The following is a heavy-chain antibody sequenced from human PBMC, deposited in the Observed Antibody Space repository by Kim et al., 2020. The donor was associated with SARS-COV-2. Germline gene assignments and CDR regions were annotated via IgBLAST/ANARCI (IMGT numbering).Heavy chain of an antibody. CDR3: ARVVGSTWNGYYVDC. J-gene: IGHJ4*02. CDR1: GGSITSNNHY. D-gene: IGHD3-3*01. V-gene: IGHV4-39*01. Sequence: SETLSLTCSVSGGSITSNNHYWGWIRQPPGKGLEWIGRISYSGTSSYSPALNSRVTIPVDSSENQFSLKLSSTTAADTAMYFCARVVGSTWNGYYVDCWGQGTLVTVSS. CDR2: ISYSGTS.